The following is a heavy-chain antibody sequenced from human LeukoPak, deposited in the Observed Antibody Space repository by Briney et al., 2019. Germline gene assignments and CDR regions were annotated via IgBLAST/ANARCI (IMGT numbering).Heavy chain of an antibody. Sequence: PGGSLRLSCAASGFTFSDDYMDCVREAPGKGVEGVGRFRDKVNSYTTEYADSVKDRFSISRDESKDLLYLQMNSLKVEDTAVYYCARRGNRDSRGSYLDFDYWGQGNLVTVSS. D-gene: IGHD3-22*01. CDR3: ARRGNRDSRGSYLDFDY. J-gene: IGHJ4*02. V-gene: IGHV3-72*01. CDR1: GFTFSDDY. CDR2: FRDKVNSYTT.